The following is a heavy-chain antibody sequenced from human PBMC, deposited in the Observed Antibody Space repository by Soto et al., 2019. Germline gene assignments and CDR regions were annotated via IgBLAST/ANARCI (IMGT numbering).Heavy chain of an antibody. Sequence: GEALKISCKGSRYSFRNNWITWERQMPGKGLEWMGMIDLTDSYTNYSPSFQDHVSFSADTSSNTANLQWSSLRAADPAMYYCARHWGAHYDSSGYPYALDSWGQGTPVTVSS. CDR3: ARHWGAHYDSSGYPYALDS. V-gene: IGHV5-10-1*01. CDR2: IDLTDSYT. CDR1: RYSFRNNW. D-gene: IGHD3-22*01. J-gene: IGHJ4*02.